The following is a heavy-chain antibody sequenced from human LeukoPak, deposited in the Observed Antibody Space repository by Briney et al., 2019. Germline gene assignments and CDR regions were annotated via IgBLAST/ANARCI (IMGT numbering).Heavy chain of an antibody. V-gene: IGHV3-30-3*01. CDR3: ARDPSNRLEWLSIMGYFDY. D-gene: IGHD3-3*01. CDR2: ISYDGSNK. Sequence: GGSLRLSCAASGFTFSSYAMHWVRQAPGKGLEWVAVISYDGSNKYYADSVKGRFTISRDNSKNTLYLQMNSLRAEDTAVYYCARDPSNRLEWLSIMGYFDYRGQGTLVTVSS. J-gene: IGHJ4*02. CDR1: GFTFSSYA.